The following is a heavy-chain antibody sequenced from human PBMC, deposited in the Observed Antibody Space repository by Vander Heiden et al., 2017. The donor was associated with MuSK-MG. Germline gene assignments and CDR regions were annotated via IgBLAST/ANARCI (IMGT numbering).Heavy chain of an antibody. D-gene: IGHD6-13*01. V-gene: IGHV3-21*01. CDR2: IRPSRTSI. J-gene: IGHJ4*02. Sequence: EVQLVESGGGLVKPGGSLRLSCAASGFTFSSYGLDWVRQAPGKGLEWVSSIRPSRTSIDYADSVKGRFTISRDNAKNSLYMKMNSLRAEDTAVYYCAFSSSWGVYWGQGTLVAVSS. CDR3: AFSSSWGVY. CDR1: GFTFSSYG.